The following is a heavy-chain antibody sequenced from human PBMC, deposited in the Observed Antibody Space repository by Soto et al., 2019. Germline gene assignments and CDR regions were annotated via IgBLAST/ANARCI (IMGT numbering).Heavy chain of an antibody. Sequence: PSETLSLTCAVYGGSFSGYYWSWIRQPPGKGLEWIGEINHSGSTNYNPSLKGRVTISVDTSKNQFSLKLSSVTAADTAVYYCASGSGSYYSWFDPWGQGTLVTVSS. D-gene: IGHD3-10*01. CDR2: INHSGST. V-gene: IGHV4-34*09. CDR1: GGSFSGYY. J-gene: IGHJ5*02. CDR3: ASGSGSYYSWFDP.